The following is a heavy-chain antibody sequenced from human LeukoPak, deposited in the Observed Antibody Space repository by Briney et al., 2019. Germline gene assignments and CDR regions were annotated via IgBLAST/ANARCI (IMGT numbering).Heavy chain of an antibody. J-gene: IGHJ5*02. V-gene: IGHV1-2*06. Sequence: GSSVQVPXKDSGYSITGYFIHWVRQAPPQGVEGVGRINPKRGGTNYQQHSQGRVTMTRDTSISTAYMELSRLRSDDTAVYYCARDYLDYDFWSGYYGNWFDPWGQGTLVTVSS. CDR1: GYSITGYF. CDR2: INPKRGGT. CDR3: ARDYLDYDFWSGYYGNWFDP. D-gene: IGHD3-3*01.